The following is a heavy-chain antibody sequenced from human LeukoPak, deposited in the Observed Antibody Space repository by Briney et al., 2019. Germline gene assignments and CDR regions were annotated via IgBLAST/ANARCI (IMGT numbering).Heavy chain of an antibody. CDR2: IRYDGSNK. CDR1: GFTFSSYG. D-gene: IGHD6-13*01. V-gene: IGHV3-30*02. Sequence: QPGGSLRLSCAASGFTFSSYGMHWVRQAPGKGLEWVAFIRYDGSNKYYADSVKGRFTISRDNSKSTLYLQMNSLRAEDTAVYYCAKGNGYSSSWYDYWGQGTLVTVSS. CDR3: AKGNGYSSSWYDY. J-gene: IGHJ4*02.